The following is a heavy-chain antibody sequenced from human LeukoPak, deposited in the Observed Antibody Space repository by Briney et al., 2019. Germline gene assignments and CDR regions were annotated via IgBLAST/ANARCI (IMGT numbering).Heavy chain of an antibody. Sequence: GGSLRLSCAASGFSSSSYAMSWVRQAPGGGLEWVSTVTAGGDGTYYTDSVKGRFTISRDNSKSTLYLQMNSLRAEDTAVYYCAKDRWSGFSAFEYWGRGTLVTASS. V-gene: IGHV3-23*01. CDR1: GFSSSSYA. D-gene: IGHD3-3*01. J-gene: IGHJ4*02. CDR2: VTAGGDGT. CDR3: AKDRWSGFSAFEY.